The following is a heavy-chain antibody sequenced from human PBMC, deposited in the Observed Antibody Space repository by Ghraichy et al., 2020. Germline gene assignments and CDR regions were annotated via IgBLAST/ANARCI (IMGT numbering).Heavy chain of an antibody. CDR3: ARAAMVRGDPYGMDV. D-gene: IGHD3-10*01. V-gene: IGHV1-2*02. CDR1: GYTFTGYY. J-gene: IGHJ6*02. CDR2: INPNSGGT. Sequence: ASVKVSCKASGYTFTGYYMHWVRQAPGQGLEWMGWINPNSGGTNYAQKFQGRVTITRDTSISTAYMELSRLRSDDTAVYYCARAAMVRGDPYGMDVWGQGTTVTVSS.